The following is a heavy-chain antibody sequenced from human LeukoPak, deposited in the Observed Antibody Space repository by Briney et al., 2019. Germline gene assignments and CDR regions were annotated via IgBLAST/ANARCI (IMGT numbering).Heavy chain of an antibody. Sequence: GGSLRLSCAASGFTFSNYGMHWVRQAPGKGLEWVALIRYDGSNKYYADSVKGQFTISRDNSKNTLYLQMNSLRAEDTAVYYCAKSYCSGGSCFSDYWGQRTLVTVSS. J-gene: IGHJ4*02. V-gene: IGHV3-30*02. CDR2: IRYDGSNK. D-gene: IGHD2-15*01. CDR1: GFTFSNYG. CDR3: AKSYCSGGSCFSDY.